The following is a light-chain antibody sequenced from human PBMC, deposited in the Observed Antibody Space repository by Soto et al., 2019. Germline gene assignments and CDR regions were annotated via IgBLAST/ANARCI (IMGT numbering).Light chain of an antibody. J-gene: IGKJ5*01. CDR2: DAS. CDR1: QSVSSY. V-gene: IGKV3-11*01. CDR3: QQRSNSPIT. Sequence: EIVLTQSPATLSLSTGERATLSCRASQSVSSYLAWYQQKPGQAPRLLIYDASNRATGIPARFSGSGSGTDFTLTISSLEPEDFAVYYCQQRSNSPITFGQGTRLEIK.